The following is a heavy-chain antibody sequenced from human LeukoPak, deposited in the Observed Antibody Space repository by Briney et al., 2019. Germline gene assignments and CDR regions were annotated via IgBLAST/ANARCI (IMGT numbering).Heavy chain of an antibody. Sequence: PGGSLRLSCAASGFSFDDYAMHWVRQVAGKGLEWVSLINWEGGKTYYVDSVKGRFTISRDNSKNSLYLQMNNLTTEDTALYYCVKDRLYCSSSTCYYYYGMDVWGQGTTVT. CDR3: VKDRLYCSSSTCYYYYGMDV. CDR2: INWEGGKT. D-gene: IGHD2-2*01. V-gene: IGHV3-43*02. CDR1: GFSFDDYA. J-gene: IGHJ6*02.